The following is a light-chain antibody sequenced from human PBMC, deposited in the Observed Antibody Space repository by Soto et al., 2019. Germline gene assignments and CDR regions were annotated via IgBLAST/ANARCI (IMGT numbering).Light chain of an antibody. Sequence: DGMNQYPLSLPVTLGQPASIASRSMQSLVHSDGIAYFSWFQQRPGRSPRRLIYKVSNRDSGVPARFSGSGSGTDFALKISRVEAEDVGVYYCMQGTHWPITFGQGTLPEIK. CDR2: KVS. J-gene: IGKJ5*01. CDR1: QSLVHSDGIAY. CDR3: MQGTHWPIT. V-gene: IGKV2-30*02.